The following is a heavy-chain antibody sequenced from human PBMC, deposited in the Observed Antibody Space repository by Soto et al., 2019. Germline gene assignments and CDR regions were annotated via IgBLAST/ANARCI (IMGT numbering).Heavy chain of an antibody. CDR2: IYYSGST. CDR3: ARVNIVVVVAADSNWFDP. CDR1: GGSISSGGYY. Sequence: SETLSLTCTVSGGSISSGGYYWSWIRQHPGKGLEWIGYIYYSGSTYYNPSLKSRVTISVDTSKNQFSLKLSSVTAADTAVYYCARVNIVVVVAADSNWFDPWGQGTLVTVSS. V-gene: IGHV4-31*03. J-gene: IGHJ5*02. D-gene: IGHD2-15*01.